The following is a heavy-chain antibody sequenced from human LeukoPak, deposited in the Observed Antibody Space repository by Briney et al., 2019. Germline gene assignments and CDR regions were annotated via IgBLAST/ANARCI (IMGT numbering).Heavy chain of an antibody. J-gene: IGHJ4*02. CDR2: ISSSGSTI. CDR3: ARVGSYSIYFDY. CDR1: GFTFSSYE. V-gene: IGHV3-48*03. Sequence: GGSLRLSCAASGFTFSSYEMNWVRQAPGKGLEWVSCISSSGSTIYYADSVKGRSTISRDNAKNSLYLQMNSLRAEDTAVYYCARVGSYSIYFDYWGQGTLVTVSS. D-gene: IGHD1-26*01.